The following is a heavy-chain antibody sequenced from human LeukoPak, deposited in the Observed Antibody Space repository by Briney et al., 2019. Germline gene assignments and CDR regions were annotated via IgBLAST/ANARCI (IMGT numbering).Heavy chain of an antibody. CDR3: ARNLIPEQLVLNF. J-gene: IGHJ4*02. Sequence: SETLSLTCTVSGYSISSGYYWGWIRQPPGKGLEWIGSIYHSGSTYYNPSLKSRVTMSVDTSKNQFSLNLKSVTPEDTAVYYCARNLIPEQLVLNFWGQGTLVTVSS. CDR2: IYHSGST. V-gene: IGHV4-38-2*02. CDR1: GYSISSGYY. D-gene: IGHD6-13*01.